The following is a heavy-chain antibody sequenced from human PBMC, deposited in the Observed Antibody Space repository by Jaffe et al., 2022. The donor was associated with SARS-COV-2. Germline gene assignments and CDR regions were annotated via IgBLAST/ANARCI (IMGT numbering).Heavy chain of an antibody. CDR1: GGSISSGDYY. CDR2: IYYSGST. J-gene: IGHJ4*02. CDR3: ARQVSRMTTVVTPVFDY. D-gene: IGHD4-17*01. V-gene: IGHV4-30-4*01. Sequence: QVQLQESGPGLVKPSQTLSLTCTVSGGSISSGDYYWSWIRQPPGKGLEWIGYIYYSGSTYYNPSLKSRVTISVDTSKNQFSLKLSSVTAADTAVYYCARQVSRMTTVVTPVFDYWGQGTLVTVSS.